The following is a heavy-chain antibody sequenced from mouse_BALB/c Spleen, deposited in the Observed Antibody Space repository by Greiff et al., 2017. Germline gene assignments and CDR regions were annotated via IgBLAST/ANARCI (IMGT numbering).Heavy chain of an antibody. D-gene: IGHD1-1*01. V-gene: IGHV1-77*01. CDR2: IYPGSGNT. CDR1: GYTFTDYY. Sequence: QVQLKQSGAELARPGASVKLSCKASGYTFTDYYINWVKQRTGQGLEWIGEIYPGSGNTYYNEKFKGKATLTADKSSSTAYMQLSSLTSEDSAVYFCARNYGSSWFAYWGQGTLVTVSA. CDR3: ARNYGSSWFAY. J-gene: IGHJ3*01.